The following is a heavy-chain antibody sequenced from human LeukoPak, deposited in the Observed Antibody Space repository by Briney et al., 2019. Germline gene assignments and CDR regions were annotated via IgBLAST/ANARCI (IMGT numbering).Heavy chain of an antibody. J-gene: IGHJ3*02. V-gene: IGHV1-69*01. CDR2: IIPIFGTA. CDR3: ARRFTYYYDSSGYPVHAFDI. Sequence: SVKVSCKASGGTFSSYAISWVRQAPGQGLEWMGGIIPIFGTANYAQKFQGRVTITADESTSTAYMELSSLRSEDTAVYYCARRFTYYYDSSGYPVHAFDIWGQGTMVTVSS. D-gene: IGHD3-22*01. CDR1: GGTFSSYA.